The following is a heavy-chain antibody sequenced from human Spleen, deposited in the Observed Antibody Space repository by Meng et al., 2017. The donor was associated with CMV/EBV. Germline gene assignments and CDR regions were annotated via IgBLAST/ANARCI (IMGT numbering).Heavy chain of an antibody. CDR2: INHSGST. J-gene: IGHJ4*02. Sequence: QVQLKKWCAGLLKPSETLSLTCAVYGGSFSGYYWSWIRQPPGKGLEWIGEINHSGSTNYNPSLKSRVTISVDTSKNQFSLKLSSVTAADTAVYYCASRDIVATYFDYWGQGTLVTVSS. V-gene: IGHV4-34*01. CDR3: ASRDIVATYFDY. CDR1: GGSFSGYY. D-gene: IGHD5-12*01.